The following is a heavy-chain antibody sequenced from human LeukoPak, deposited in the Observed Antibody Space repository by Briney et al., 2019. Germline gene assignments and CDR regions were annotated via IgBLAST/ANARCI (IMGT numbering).Heavy chain of an antibody. CDR3: AKDYYGSGSSFDY. CDR2: ITSDSVTM. J-gene: IGHJ4*02. V-gene: IGHV3-48*04. D-gene: IGHD3-10*01. CDR1: GFTFSTYS. Sequence: PGGSLRLSCAASGFTFSTYSMNWVRQPPGKGLEWVSYITSDSVTMFYADSVKGRFTISRDNAKNSLYLQMNSLRAEDTALYYCAKDYYGSGSSFDYWGQGTLVTVSS.